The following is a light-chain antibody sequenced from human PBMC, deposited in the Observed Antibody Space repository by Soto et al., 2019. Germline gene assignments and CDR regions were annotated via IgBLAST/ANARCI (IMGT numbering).Light chain of an antibody. Sequence: EILLTQSPSTLSASVGDRVTISFRASQSINKWLAWYQHKPGKAPNLLIYEVSTLHSGVPSRFSGSGSGTEFTLAISSLQPDDFATYYCQQYGRFLTFGQGTKVDI. CDR3: QQYGRFLT. J-gene: IGKJ2*01. CDR2: EVS. V-gene: IGKV1-5*03. CDR1: QSINKW.